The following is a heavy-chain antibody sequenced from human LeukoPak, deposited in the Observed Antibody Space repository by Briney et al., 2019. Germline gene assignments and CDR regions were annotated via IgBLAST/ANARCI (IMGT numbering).Heavy chain of an antibody. V-gene: IGHV1-2*02. D-gene: IGHD3-10*01. J-gene: IGHJ3*02. CDR1: GYTLTGYY. CDR3: AREVKLVTMVRGVINAFDI. CDR2: INPNSGGT. Sequence: ASVKVSCKASGYTLTGYYMHWVRQAPGQGLEWMGWINPNSGGTNYAQKFQGRVTMTRDTSISTAYMELSRLRSDDTAVYYCAREVKLVTMVRGVINAFDIWGQGTMVTVSS.